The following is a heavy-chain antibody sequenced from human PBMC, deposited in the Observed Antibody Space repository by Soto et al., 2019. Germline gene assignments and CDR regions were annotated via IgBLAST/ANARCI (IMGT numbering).Heavy chain of an antibody. D-gene: IGHD3-10*01. Sequence: GSLRLSCAASGFTFSNYAMSWVRQAPGKGLEWVSGISGNSASTYYADSVKGRFTISRDNSKNTVYLQINSLRAEDTAIYYCARAVRAPQLDPWGQGTLVTVSS. V-gene: IGHV3-23*01. CDR2: ISGNSAST. J-gene: IGHJ5*02. CDR3: ARAVRAPQLDP. CDR1: GFTFSNYA.